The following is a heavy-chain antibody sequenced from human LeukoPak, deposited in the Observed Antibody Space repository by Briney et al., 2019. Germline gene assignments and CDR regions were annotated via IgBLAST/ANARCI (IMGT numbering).Heavy chain of an antibody. D-gene: IGHD6-13*01. CDR2: IYTTGTT. CDR3: ARQGYGASWYHLDY. Sequence: SETLSLTCTVSGGSIKSYFWGWVRQPAGKGLEWIGRIYTTGTTHFNPSLRSRLTMSVDTSKNLFSLNLSSVTAADTAVYYCARQGYGASWYHLDYWGRGTLVTVSS. J-gene: IGHJ4*02. V-gene: IGHV4-4*07. CDR1: GGSIKSYF.